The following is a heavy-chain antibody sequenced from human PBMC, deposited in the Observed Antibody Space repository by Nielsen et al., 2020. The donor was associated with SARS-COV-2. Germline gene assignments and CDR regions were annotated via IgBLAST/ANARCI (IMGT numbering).Heavy chain of an antibody. V-gene: IGHV4-59*08. J-gene: IGHJ2*01. CDR3: ARPAGTAHWYFDL. CDR1: GGSISSYY. CDR2: IYYSGST. D-gene: IGHD3-10*01. Sequence: SETLSLTCTVSGGSISSYYWSWIRQPPGKGLEWIGYIYYSGSTYYNPSLKSRVTISVDTSKNQFSLKLSSVTAADTAVYYCARPAGTAHWYFDLWGRGTLVTVSS.